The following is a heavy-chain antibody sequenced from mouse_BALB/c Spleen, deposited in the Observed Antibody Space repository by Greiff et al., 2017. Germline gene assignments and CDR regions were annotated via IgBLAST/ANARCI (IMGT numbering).Heavy chain of an antibody. V-gene: IGHV5-6*02. CDR1: GFTFSSYG. J-gene: IGHJ2*01. CDR3: ARQDYRYDDGFDY. D-gene: IGHD2-14*01. CDR2: ISSGGSYT. Sequence: DVMLVESGGDLVKPGGSLKLSCAASGFTFSSYGMSWVRQTPDKRLEWVATISSGGSYTYYPDSVKGRFTISRDNAKNTLYLQMSSLKSEDTAMYYCARQDYRYDDGFDYWGQGTTLTVSS.